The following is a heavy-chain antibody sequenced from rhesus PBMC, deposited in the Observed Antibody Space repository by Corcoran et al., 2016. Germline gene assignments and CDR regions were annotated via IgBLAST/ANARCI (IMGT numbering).Heavy chain of an antibody. CDR3: ARLSDSNYKYYFDY. D-gene: IGHD4-23*01. CDR1: GGSFSGYY. V-gene: IGHV4-165*01. J-gene: IGHJ4*01. Sequence: QVQLQESGPGLVKPSETLSLTCAVSGGSFSGYYWGWIRQPPGTGLEWIGYIRGSSVSTDYNPSLKSRVTISTDTSKNQFSLKLSSVTAADTAVYYCARLSDSNYKYYFDYWGQGVLVTVSS. CDR2: IRGSSVST.